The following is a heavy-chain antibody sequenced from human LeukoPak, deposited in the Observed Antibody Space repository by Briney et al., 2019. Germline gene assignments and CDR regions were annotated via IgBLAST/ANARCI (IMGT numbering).Heavy chain of an antibody. J-gene: IGHJ4*02. D-gene: IGHD6-13*01. CDR3: AKDRYSGSQPDY. CDR2: ISYDGSNK. V-gene: IGHV3-30*18. Sequence: GGSLRLSCAASGFTFSSYGMHWVRQAPGKGLEWVAVISYDGSNKYYADSVKGRFTISRDNSKNTLYLQMNSLRAEDTAVYYCAKDRYSGSQPDYWGQGTLVTVSS. CDR1: GFTFSSYG.